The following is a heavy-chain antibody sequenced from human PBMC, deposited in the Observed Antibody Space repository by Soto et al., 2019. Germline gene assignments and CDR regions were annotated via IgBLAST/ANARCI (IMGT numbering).Heavy chain of an antibody. CDR3: ARCIQGDYYYGMDV. V-gene: IGHV1-18*01. CDR2: INADYGNT. Sequence: QAQLVQSGAEVRKPGASVKVSCKASGYTFYSHSISWVRQAPGQGLEWMGRINADYGNTQDAQKFRGRVTMTTDTXXTTVYMELTNLRSDDTAVYYCARCIQGDYYYGMDVWGQGTTVTVSS. CDR1: GYTFYSHS. J-gene: IGHJ6*02. D-gene: IGHD5-18*01.